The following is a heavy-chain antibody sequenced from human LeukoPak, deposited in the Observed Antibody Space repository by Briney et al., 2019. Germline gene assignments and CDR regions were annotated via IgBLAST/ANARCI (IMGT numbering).Heavy chain of an antibody. CDR3: ARGVYYDSSGPWDY. CDR1: GYTFTGYY. J-gene: IGHJ4*02. Sequence: ASVKVSCKASGYTFTGYYMHWVRQAPGQGLEWMGWINPNSGGTNYAQKFQGRVTMTRDTSISTAYMELSRLRSDDTAVCYCARGVYYDSSGPWDYWGQGTLVTVSS. D-gene: IGHD3-22*01. CDR2: INPNSGGT. V-gene: IGHV1-2*02.